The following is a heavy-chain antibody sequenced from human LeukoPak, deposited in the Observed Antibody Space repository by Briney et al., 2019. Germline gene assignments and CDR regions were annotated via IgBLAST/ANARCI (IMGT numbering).Heavy chain of an antibody. V-gene: IGHV3-7*01. D-gene: IGHD6-19*01. CDR2: MNQDGSEK. Sequence: PGGSLRLSCAVSGFNFGTYWMSWVRQAPGKGPEWVANMNQDGSEKYYVDSLKGRFTISRDNAKNSLYLQMNSLRAEDTAVYYCARDPPGLEVAGYDYWGQGTLVTVSS. J-gene: IGHJ4*02. CDR3: ARDPPGLEVAGYDY. CDR1: GFNFGTYW.